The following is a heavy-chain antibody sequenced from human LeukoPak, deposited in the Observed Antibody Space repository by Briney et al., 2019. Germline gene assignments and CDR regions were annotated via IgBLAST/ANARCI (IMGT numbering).Heavy chain of an antibody. V-gene: IGHV3-7*01. D-gene: IGHD7-27*01. Sequence: PGGSLRLSCAASGFTFDDYGMSRVRQAPGKGLEWVANIKQDGSEKYYVDSVKGRFTISRDNAKNSLYLQMNSLRAEDTAVYYCARGSGLDYWGQGTLVTVSS. CDR1: GFTFDDYG. CDR3: ARGSGLDY. CDR2: IKQDGSEK. J-gene: IGHJ4*02.